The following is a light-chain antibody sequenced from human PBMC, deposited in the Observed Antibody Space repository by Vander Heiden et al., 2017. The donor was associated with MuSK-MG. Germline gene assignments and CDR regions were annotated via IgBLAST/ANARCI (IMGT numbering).Light chain of an antibody. CDR1: QNIFFDPNTNKY. V-gene: IGKV4-1*01. CDR2: WAS. CDR3: QQFYDGPPSFT. J-gene: IGKJ3*01. Sequence: DIVMTQSPESLAVSLGERATINCKSSQNIFFDPNTNKYLLAWYQQKPGQPPKLLIYWASTREYGVPDRFSGSGSGTDFTLTISSLQAEDVAVYYCQQFYDGPPSFTFGPGTKVDIK.